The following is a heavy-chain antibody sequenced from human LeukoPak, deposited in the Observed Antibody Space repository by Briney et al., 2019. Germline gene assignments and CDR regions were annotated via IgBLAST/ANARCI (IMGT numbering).Heavy chain of an antibody. CDR1: GGSISSSGYY. Sequence: SETLSLTCTVSGGSISSSGYYWGWIRQPPGKGLEWIGSIYYSGSTYYNPSLKSRVTISVDTSKNQISLRLNSVTAADTAMYYCAKSGGYGLIDYWGQGTLVTVSS. V-gene: IGHV4-39*01. J-gene: IGHJ4*02. D-gene: IGHD1-26*01. CDR2: IYYSGST. CDR3: AKSGGYGLIDY.